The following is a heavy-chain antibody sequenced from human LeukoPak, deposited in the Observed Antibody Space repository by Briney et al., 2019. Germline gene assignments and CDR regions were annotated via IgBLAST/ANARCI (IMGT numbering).Heavy chain of an antibody. V-gene: IGHV1-69*04. Sequence: SVKVSCKASGGTFSSYAISWVRQAPGQGLEWMGRVIPILGIANYAQKFQGRVTITADKSTSTAYMELSSLRSGDTAVYYCASRYCSSTSCYGTLDYWGQGTLVTVSS. CDR2: VIPILGIA. CDR1: GGTFSSYA. J-gene: IGHJ4*02. D-gene: IGHD2-2*01. CDR3: ASRYCSSTSCYGTLDY.